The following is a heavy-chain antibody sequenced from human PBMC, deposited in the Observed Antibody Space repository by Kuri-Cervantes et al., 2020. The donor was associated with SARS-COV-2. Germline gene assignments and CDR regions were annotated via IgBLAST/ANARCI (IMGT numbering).Heavy chain of an antibody. V-gene: IGHV3-23*01. Sequence: LSLTCAASGFTFSSYAMSWVRQAPGKGLEWVSAISGSGGSTYYADSVKGRFTISRDNSKTTLYLQMNSLRAEDTAVYYCTRLFRPISPVGGMDVWGQGTTVTVSS. J-gene: IGHJ6*02. CDR3: TRLFRPISPVGGMDV. D-gene: IGHD2-15*01. CDR1: GFTFSSYA. CDR2: ISGSGGST.